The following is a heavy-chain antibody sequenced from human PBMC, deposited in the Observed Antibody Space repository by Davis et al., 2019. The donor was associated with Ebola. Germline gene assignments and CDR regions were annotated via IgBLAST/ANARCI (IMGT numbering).Heavy chain of an antibody. J-gene: IGHJ4*02. V-gene: IGHV3-33*06. Sequence: PGGSLRLSCSASGISFSSYAMDWVRQAPGKGLEWLVVIWHDGSNEKYADSVKGRFTMSRDNFKNTLYLQMNSLRAEDTAIYYCAKGESVPWRELPYWGRGALVTVSS. CDR1: GISFSSYA. CDR2: IWHDGSNE. CDR3: AKGESVPWRELPY. D-gene: IGHD1-26*01.